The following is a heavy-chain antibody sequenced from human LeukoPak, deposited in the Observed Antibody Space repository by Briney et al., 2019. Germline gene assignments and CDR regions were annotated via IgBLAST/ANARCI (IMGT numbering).Heavy chain of an antibody. CDR2: ISGSGGST. D-gene: IGHD6-6*01. Sequence: GGSLRLSCAASGFTFSSYAMSRVRQAPGKGLEWVSAISGSGGSTYYADSVKGRFTISRDNSKNTLYLQMNSLRAEDTAVYYCAKPHISSSTLFDYWGQGTLVTVSS. CDR3: AKPHISSSTLFDY. CDR1: GFTFSSYA. J-gene: IGHJ4*02. V-gene: IGHV3-23*01.